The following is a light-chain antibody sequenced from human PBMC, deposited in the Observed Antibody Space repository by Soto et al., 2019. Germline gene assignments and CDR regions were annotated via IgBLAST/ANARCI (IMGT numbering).Light chain of an antibody. V-gene: IGLV1-51*01. Sequence: QSVLTQPLSVSAAPGQRVTISCSGTSSNIASNYVSWYQQFPGTAPRLLIYDDNKRPSGIPDRFSASKSGTSATLGITGLQSGDEADYYCGTWDSSLSGGVFGTGTKLTVL. CDR1: SSNIASNY. J-gene: IGLJ1*01. CDR2: DDN. CDR3: GTWDSSLSGGV.